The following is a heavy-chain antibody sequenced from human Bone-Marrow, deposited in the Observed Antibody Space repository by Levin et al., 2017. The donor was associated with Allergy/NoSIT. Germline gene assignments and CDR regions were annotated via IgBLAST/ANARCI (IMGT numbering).Heavy chain of an antibody. V-gene: IGHV3-48*03. Sequence: GGSLRLSCAASEFTFSSYQMNWVRQAPGKGLEWISYIDSSGSTKYQADSVKGRFTIYRDNAKNSLYLQMSSLRVEDTAVYYCARSAMSRWVLFDYWGQGTLVTVSS. CDR3: ARSAMSRWVLFDY. CDR2: IDSSGSTK. J-gene: IGHJ4*02. CDR1: EFTFSSYQ. D-gene: IGHD2-21*01.